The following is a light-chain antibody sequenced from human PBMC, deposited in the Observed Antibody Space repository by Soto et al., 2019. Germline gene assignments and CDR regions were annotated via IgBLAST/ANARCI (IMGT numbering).Light chain of an antibody. V-gene: IGLV1-51*01. Sequence: QPVLTQPPSVSAAPGQKVTISCSGSSSNIGNNYVSWYQQLPGTAPKLLIYDNNKRPSGIPDRFSGSKSGTSATLGITGLQTGGEADYYCGTWDSSLSAVVFGGGTKLTVL. CDR2: DNN. CDR1: SSNIGNNY. J-gene: IGLJ2*01. CDR3: GTWDSSLSAVV.